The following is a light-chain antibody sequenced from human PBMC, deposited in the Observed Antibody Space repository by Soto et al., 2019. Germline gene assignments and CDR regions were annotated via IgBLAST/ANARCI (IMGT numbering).Light chain of an antibody. Sequence: EIVLTQSPGTLSLFSGERGTLSCRASQTLSNNFLAWFQHKPGQAPRLLMYGASRRATGVPDRFSGSGSGTDFTLTISRLEPEDFAVYFCQQYLSTPFTFGQGTKVEIK. V-gene: IGKV3-20*01. CDR2: GAS. CDR1: QTLSNNF. J-gene: IGKJ2*01. CDR3: QQYLSTPFT.